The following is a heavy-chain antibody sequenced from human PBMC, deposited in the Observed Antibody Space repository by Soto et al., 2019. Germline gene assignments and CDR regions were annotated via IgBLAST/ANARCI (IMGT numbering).Heavy chain of an antibody. J-gene: IGHJ4*02. D-gene: IGHD3-10*01. CDR2: IFSGGNA. CDR3: VKEFRGAFDY. CDR1: GVTVNSNF. V-gene: IGHV3-53*01. Sequence: GGSLRLSCAVSGVTVNSNFMSWVRQAPGKGLEWVSVIFSGGNADYADSVKGRFIMSRDISKNTLYLQMNSLRAEDTDVYFCVKEFRGAFDYWGQGTLVTVSS.